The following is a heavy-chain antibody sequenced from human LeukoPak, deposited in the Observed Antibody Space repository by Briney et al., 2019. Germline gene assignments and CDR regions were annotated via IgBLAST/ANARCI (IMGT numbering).Heavy chain of an antibody. CDR3: ARASPVLRFLEWLASFDY. CDR1: GGSFSGYY. J-gene: IGHJ4*02. CDR2: INHSGST. D-gene: IGHD3-3*01. Sequence: PSETLSLTCAVYGGSFSGYYWSWIRQPPGKGLEWIWEINHSGSTNYNPSLKSRVTISVDTSKNQFSLKLSSVTAADTAVYYCARASPVLRFLEWLASFDYWGRGTLVTVSS. V-gene: IGHV4-34*01.